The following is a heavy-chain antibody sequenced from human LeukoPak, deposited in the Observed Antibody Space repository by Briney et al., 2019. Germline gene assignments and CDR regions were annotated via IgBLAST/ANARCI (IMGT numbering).Heavy chain of an antibody. Sequence: PSETLSLTCTVSGGSISSSSYNWGWIRQPPGKGLEWIGSINYSGSYYYNPSLRSRVTTSVDTYKNQFSLMLSSGTAADTAVYYCSRLRYLDWSAREGAFDIWGQGTMVTVSS. CDR3: SRLRYLDWSAREGAFDI. J-gene: IGHJ3*02. D-gene: IGHD3-9*01. CDR2: INYSGSY. V-gene: IGHV4-39*01. CDR1: GGSISSSSYN.